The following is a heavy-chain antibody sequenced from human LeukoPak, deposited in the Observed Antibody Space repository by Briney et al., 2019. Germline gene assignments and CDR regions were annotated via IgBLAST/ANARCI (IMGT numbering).Heavy chain of an antibody. CDR3: ASMTTYCGGDCYFFDY. D-gene: IGHD2-21*02. J-gene: IGHJ4*02. Sequence: GGSLRLSCAASGFTFSSYSMNWVRQAPGKGLEWVSYISSSSSTIYYADSVKGRLTISRDNAKNSLYLQMNSLRAEDTAVYYCASMTTYCGGDCYFFDYWGQGTLVTVSS. V-gene: IGHV3-48*04. CDR1: GFTFSSYS. CDR2: ISSSSSTI.